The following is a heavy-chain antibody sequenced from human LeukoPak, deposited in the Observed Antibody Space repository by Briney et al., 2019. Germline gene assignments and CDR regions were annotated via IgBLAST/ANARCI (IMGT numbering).Heavy chain of an antibody. CDR3: ARVGVAPPVVWQQLSSEARGAFDI. CDR1: GFTFSSYS. CDR2: ISSSSSYI. D-gene: IGHD6-13*01. J-gene: IGHJ3*02. V-gene: IGHV3-21*01. Sequence: PGGSLRLSCAASGFTFSSYSMNCVRQAPGKGLEWVSSISSSSSYIYYADSVKGRFTISRDNAKNSLYLQMNSLRAEDTAVYYCARVGVAPPVVWQQLSSEARGAFDIWGQGTMVTVSS.